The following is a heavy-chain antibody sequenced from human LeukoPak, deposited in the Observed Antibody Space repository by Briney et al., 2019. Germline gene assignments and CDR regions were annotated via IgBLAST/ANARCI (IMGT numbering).Heavy chain of an antibody. Sequence: GSLSLSCAASGFTFSSYAMHWVRQAPGKGLEYVSSISSNGGSTYYANSVKGRFTISRDNSKNTLYLQMGSLRAEDMAVYYCARCCSGGSCYNYWGQGTLVTVSS. J-gene: IGHJ4*02. CDR2: ISSNGGST. V-gene: IGHV3-64*01. D-gene: IGHD2-15*01. CDR1: GFTFSSYA. CDR3: ARCCSGGSCYNY.